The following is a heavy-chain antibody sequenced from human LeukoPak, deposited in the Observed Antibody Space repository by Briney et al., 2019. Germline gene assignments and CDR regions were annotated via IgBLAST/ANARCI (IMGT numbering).Heavy chain of an antibody. J-gene: IGHJ4*02. V-gene: IGHV3-30*02. D-gene: IGHD3-16*01. CDR3: VGDFDY. Sequence: PGGSLRLSCAASGFTFNNYDMHWVRQGPGMGLEWVAFIRYDGSNECYADSVKGRFTISRDNSKNTLNLQMNSLRAEDTAVYYCVGDFDYWGQGTLVTVSS. CDR1: GFTFNNYD. CDR2: IRYDGSNE.